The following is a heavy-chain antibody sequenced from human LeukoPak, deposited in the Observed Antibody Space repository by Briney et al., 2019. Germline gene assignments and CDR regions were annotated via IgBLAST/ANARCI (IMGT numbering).Heavy chain of an antibody. J-gene: IGHJ4*02. CDR3: AKDLNIAAAAADY. D-gene: IGHD6-13*01. CDR1: GFTFSGYG. Sequence: GGSLRLSCAASGFTFSGYGMYWVRQAPGKGLEWVAVISYDGSNKYYADSVKGRFTISRDNSKNTLYLQMNSLRAEDTAVYYCAKDLNIAAAAADYWGQGTLVTVSS. V-gene: IGHV3-30*18. CDR2: ISYDGSNK.